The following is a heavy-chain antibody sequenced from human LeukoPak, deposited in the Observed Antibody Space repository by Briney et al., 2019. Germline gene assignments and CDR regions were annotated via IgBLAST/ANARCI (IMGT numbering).Heavy chain of an antibody. Sequence: ASVKVSCKASGYTFTGYYMHWVRQAPGQGLEWMGRINPNSGGTNYAQKFQGRVTMTRDTSLSTAYMELRRLRSDDTTVYSCSRFGRGASGRPGGNNWFDPWGQGTLVTVSS. CDR3: SRFGRGASGRPGGNNWFDP. CDR1: GYTFTGYY. CDR2: INPNSGGT. J-gene: IGHJ5*02. V-gene: IGHV1-2*06. D-gene: IGHD1-26*01.